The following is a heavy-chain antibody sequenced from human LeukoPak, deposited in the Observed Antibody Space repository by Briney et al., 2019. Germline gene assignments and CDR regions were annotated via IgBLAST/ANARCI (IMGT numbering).Heavy chain of an antibody. CDR1: GGSISSSY. J-gene: IGHJ4*02. V-gene: IGHV4-59*08. Sequence: SETLSLTCTVSGGSISSSYWSWIRQPPGKGLEWIGYIYYSGSTNQNPSLKSRVTISVDTSKNQFSLKLSSVTAADTAVYYCARQRFLEWYFDYWGQGPLVTVSS. D-gene: IGHD3-3*01. CDR3: ARQRFLEWYFDY. CDR2: IYYSGST.